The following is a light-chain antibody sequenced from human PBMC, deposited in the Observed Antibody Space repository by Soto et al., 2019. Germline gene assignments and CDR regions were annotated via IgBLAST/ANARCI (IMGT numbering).Light chain of an antibody. Sequence: EIVLTQSPATLSLSPGERATLSCRASQFINTYVAWYQHRPGQGPRLLIYEASKRATGIPARFSGSGSGTDFTLTISSLEPEDFGIYYCQQRHTWPTTFGGGTYVEIK. V-gene: IGKV3-11*01. CDR1: QFINTY. J-gene: IGKJ4*01. CDR2: EAS. CDR3: QQRHTWPTT.